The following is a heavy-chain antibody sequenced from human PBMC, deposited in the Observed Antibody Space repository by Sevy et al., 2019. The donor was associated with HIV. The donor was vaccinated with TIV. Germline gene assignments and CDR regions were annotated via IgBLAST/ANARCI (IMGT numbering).Heavy chain of an antibody. CDR3: ARAPPYSSGWYGIDY. D-gene: IGHD6-19*01. CDR2: ISSSSYTI. V-gene: IGHV3-48*01. Sequence: GGSLRLSCAASGFTFSGYSMNWVRQAPGKGLEWVSYISSSSYTIYYADSVKGRFTISRDNAKNSLYLQMNSLRAEDTAVYYCARAPPYSSGWYGIDYSGQGTLVTVSS. CDR1: GFTFSGYS. J-gene: IGHJ4*02.